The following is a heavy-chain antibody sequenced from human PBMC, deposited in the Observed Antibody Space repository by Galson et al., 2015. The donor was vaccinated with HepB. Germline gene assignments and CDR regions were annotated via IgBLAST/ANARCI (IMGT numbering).Heavy chain of an antibody. CDR2: IRSKTFGGTT. D-gene: IGHD3-16*01. CDR1: GFTFGDYG. J-gene: IGHJ4*02. Sequence: SLRLSCAASGFTFGDYGMSWVRQAPGKGLEWVGFIRSKTFGGTTEYAASVKGRFTISRDDSKSIAYLQMNSLKTEDTAVYYCTREGIWGIRWSRPFDYWGQGTLVTVSS. V-gene: IGHV3-49*04. CDR3: TREGIWGIRWSRPFDY.